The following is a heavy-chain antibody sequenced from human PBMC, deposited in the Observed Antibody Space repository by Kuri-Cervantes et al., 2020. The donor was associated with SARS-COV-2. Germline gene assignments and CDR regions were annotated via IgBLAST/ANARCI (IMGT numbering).Heavy chain of an antibody. J-gene: IGHJ4*01. D-gene: IGHD3-10*01. Sequence: GSLRLSCAVSGGSIGSSHYWGWIRQPPGKGLEWIGSIYYSGSTYYNPSLKSRVTISVDTSKNQFSLKLSSVTAADTAVYYCARHPPEYYSLYYFDYWGQEPWSPSPQ. V-gene: IGHV4-39*01. CDR1: GGSIGSSHY. CDR2: IYYSGST. CDR3: ARHPPEYYSLYYFDY.